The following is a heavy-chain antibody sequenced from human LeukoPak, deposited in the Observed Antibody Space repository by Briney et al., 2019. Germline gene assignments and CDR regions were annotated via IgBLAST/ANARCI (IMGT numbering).Heavy chain of an antibody. J-gene: IGHJ4*02. CDR1: GGSISSGSYY. D-gene: IGHD5-24*01. V-gene: IGHV4-61*02. CDR3: ARDHGEGYDY. CDR2: FYTSGTT. Sequence: PSETLSLTCTVSGGSISSGSYYWSWIRQPAGKGLEWIGRFYTSGTTNYNPSLQSRVTISVDMSKNQFSLKLSSMTAADTAVYYCARDHGEGYDYWGQGTLVTVSS.